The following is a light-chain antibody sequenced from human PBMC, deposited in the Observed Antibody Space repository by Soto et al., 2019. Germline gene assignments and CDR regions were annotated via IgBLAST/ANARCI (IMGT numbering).Light chain of an antibody. CDR1: QDVGRY. CDR3: QHYKNHPWT. CDR2: GAS. J-gene: IGKJ1*01. Sequence: AIRMTQSPSSLSASAGDRVAIACRASQDVGRYLAWYQQKPGQAPKLLIYGASTLQSGVPSSFSGGGSGTDFTLTISCLQSEDFSTYYCQHYKNHPWTFGQVTKVQLK. V-gene: IGKV1-8*01.